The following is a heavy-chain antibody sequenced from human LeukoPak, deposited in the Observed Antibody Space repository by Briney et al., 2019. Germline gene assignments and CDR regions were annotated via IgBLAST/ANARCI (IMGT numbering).Heavy chain of an antibody. CDR3: ARDHLPRDIVVVPAAMTEIYYYGMDV. J-gene: IGHJ6*02. D-gene: IGHD2-2*01. CDR1: GFTFSSYS. CDR2: ISSSSSTI. Sequence: GGSLRLSCAASGFTFSSYSMNWVRQAPGKGLEWVSYISSSSSTIYYADSVKGRFTISRDNAKNSLYLQMNSLRAEDTAVYYCARDHLPRDIVVVPAAMTEIYYYGMDVWGQGTTVTVSS. V-gene: IGHV3-48*01.